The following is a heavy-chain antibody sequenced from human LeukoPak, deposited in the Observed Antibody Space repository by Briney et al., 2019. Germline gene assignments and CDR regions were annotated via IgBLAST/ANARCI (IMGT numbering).Heavy chain of an antibody. CDR1: GASISSSSYY. CDR3: ARPNSGYDHRRWFDP. D-gene: IGHD5-12*01. V-gene: IGHV4-39*07. CDR2: IYHSGST. J-gene: IGHJ5*02. Sequence: PSETLSLTCSVSGASISSSSYYWGWIRQPPGKGLEWIGSIYHSGSTHYNPSLKSRVTISVDTSKNQFSLKLSSVTAADTAVYYCARPNSGYDHRRWFDPWGQGTLVTVSS.